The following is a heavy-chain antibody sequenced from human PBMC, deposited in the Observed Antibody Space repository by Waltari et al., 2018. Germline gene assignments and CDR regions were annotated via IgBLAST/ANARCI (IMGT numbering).Heavy chain of an antibody. V-gene: IGHV4-39*01. Sequence: QLQLQESGPGLVKSSETLSLTCSVSGGSISSSIYHWGWIRQPPGKGLEWIGSILYSGSTFYNPSLKSRVSISVDTSKKQFSLKLNSVTATDTAVYYCARQVGDYYYGVDYWGQGTLVTVSS. J-gene: IGHJ4*02. CDR2: ILYSGST. CDR3: ARQVGDYYYGVDY. D-gene: IGHD3-22*01. CDR1: GGSISSSIYH.